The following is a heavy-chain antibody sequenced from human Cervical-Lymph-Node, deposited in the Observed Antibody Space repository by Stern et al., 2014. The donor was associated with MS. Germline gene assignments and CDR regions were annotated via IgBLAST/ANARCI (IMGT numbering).Heavy chain of an antibody. D-gene: IGHD2-15*01. V-gene: IGHV3-9*01. CDR2: ISWNSGTI. CDR3: AKDIAVARRGAFDI. J-gene: IGHJ3*02. Sequence: VQLVESGGDLVQPGRSLRLSFAASGFTFDDYALPWVRQAPGKGLEWVSRISWNSGTIGYADSVKGRFTISRDNAENSVYLQMNSLRPEDTAFYYCAKDIAVARRGAFDIWGQGTMVTVSS. CDR1: GFTFDDYA.